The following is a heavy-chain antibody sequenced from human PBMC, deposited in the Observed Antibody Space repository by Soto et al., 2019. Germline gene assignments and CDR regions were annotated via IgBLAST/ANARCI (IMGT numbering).Heavy chain of an antibody. CDR1: GFTFSSYA. J-gene: IGHJ4*02. CDR3: ARVWGVPGGSYHSPGDY. CDR2: MSFDGSNK. V-gene: IGHV3-30-3*01. D-gene: IGHD1-26*01. Sequence: QVHLVESGGGVVQPGGSLRLSCAASGFTFSSYAMHWVRQAPGKGLEWVAVMSFDGSNKYYADSVKGRFTISRDNSKNTLYLQVNSLRAEDTAVYHCARVWGVPGGSYHSPGDYWGQGTLVTVSS.